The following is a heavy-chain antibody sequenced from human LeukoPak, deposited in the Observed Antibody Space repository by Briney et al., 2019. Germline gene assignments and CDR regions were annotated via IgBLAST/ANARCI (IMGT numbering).Heavy chain of an antibody. J-gene: IGHJ4*02. CDR1: GVSISSGHYY. D-gene: IGHD2-2*02. V-gene: IGHV4-30-4*08. CDR3: ARVLSLLPAGIRPYFDY. Sequence: SETLSLTCTVFGVSISSGHYYWSWIRQPPGKGLEWIGYIYYTGSTYYNPSLESRVTISVDTSKNQFSLKLTSVTAADTAVYYCARVLSLLPAGIRPYFDYWGQGTLGTVSS. CDR2: IYYTGST.